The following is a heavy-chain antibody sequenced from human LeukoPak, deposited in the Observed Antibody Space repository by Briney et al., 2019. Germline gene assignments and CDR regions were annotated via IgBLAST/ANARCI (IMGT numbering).Heavy chain of an antibody. CDR2: VNPNSGGT. D-gene: IGHD3-10*01. Sequence: ASVKVSCKASGYTFTGYYMHWVRQAPGQGLEWMGWVNPNSGGTNYAQKFQGGVTMTTDTSTSTAYMELRSLRSDDTAVYYCARDWEGSGSYTQDHYYYYGMDVWGKGTTVTVSS. CDR3: ARDWEGSGSYTQDHYYYYGMDV. V-gene: IGHV1-2*02. CDR1: GYTFTGYY. J-gene: IGHJ6*04.